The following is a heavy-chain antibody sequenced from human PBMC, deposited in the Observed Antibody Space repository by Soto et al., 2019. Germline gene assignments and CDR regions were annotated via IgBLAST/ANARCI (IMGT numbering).Heavy chain of an antibody. Sequence: QVQLVESGGGVVQPGRSLRLSCAASGFTFSSYGMHWVRQAPGKGLEWVAVIWYVGSNKYYADSVKGRFTISRDNSKNTLYLQMNSLRAEDTAVYYCARGRGYSSSLDAFDIWGQGTMVTVSS. CDR1: GFTFSSYG. D-gene: IGHD6-19*01. J-gene: IGHJ3*02. V-gene: IGHV3-33*01. CDR3: ARGRGYSSSLDAFDI. CDR2: IWYVGSNK.